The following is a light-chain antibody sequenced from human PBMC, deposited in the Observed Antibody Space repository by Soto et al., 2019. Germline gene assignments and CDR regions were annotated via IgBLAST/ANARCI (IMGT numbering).Light chain of an antibody. CDR1: QSISSW. J-gene: IGKJ1*01. Sequence: DIQMTQSPSTLSASVGDRVTITCRAGQSISSWLAWYQQKSGKAPKLLIYQASSLEGGVPSRFSGSGSGTECNLTISRLQPDDFATYYCQQYNSYPWTFGHGTKVQTK. V-gene: IGKV1-5*03. CDR2: QAS. CDR3: QQYNSYPWT.